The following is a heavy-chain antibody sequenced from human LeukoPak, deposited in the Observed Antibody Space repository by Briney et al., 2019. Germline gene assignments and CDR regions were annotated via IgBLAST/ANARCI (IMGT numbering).Heavy chain of an antibody. Sequence: SQTLSLTCTVSGGSISSGGYYWSWIRQHPGKGLEWIGYIYYSGSTYYNPSLKSRVTISVDTSKNQFSLKLGSVTAADTAVYYCARDLLNHCSSTSCYTGYYYYMDVWGKGTTVTVSS. CDR2: IYYSGST. D-gene: IGHD2-2*02. V-gene: IGHV4-31*03. CDR1: GGSISSGGYY. J-gene: IGHJ6*03. CDR3: ARDLLNHCSSTSCYTGYYYYMDV.